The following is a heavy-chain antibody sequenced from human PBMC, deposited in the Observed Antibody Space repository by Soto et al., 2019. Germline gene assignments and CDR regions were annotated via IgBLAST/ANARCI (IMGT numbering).Heavy chain of an antibody. Sequence: ASVKVSCKASGGTFSSYAISWVRQAPGQGLEWMGGIIPIFGTANYAQKFQGRVTITADESTSTAYMELSSLRSEDTAVYYCARGTAWNYPYYYYGMDVWGQGTTVTVSS. D-gene: IGHD1-7*01. J-gene: IGHJ6*02. V-gene: IGHV1-69*13. CDR1: GGTFSSYA. CDR3: ARGTAWNYPYYYYGMDV. CDR2: IIPIFGTA.